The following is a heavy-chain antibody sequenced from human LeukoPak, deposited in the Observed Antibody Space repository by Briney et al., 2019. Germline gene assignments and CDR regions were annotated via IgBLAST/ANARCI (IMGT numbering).Heavy chain of an antibody. D-gene: IGHD5-12*01. CDR1: GGTFSSYA. J-gene: IGHJ6*02. CDR2: IIPIFGTA. CDR3: ARWGYPGSYGMDV. Sequence: GASVKGSCKASGGTFSSYAISWVRQAPGQGLEWMGGIIPIFGTANYAQKFQGRVTITADESTSTAYMELSSLRSEDTAVYYCARWGYPGSYGMDVWGQGTTVTVSS. V-gene: IGHV1-69*13.